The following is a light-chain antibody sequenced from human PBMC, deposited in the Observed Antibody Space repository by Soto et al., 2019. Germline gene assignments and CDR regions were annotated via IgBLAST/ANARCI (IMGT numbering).Light chain of an antibody. CDR3: QQSHNTPLT. CDR2: AAS. Sequence: DIQMTQSPSSLSASVGDTVTITCRASQSIRSYLNWYQQKPGKAPKLLLYAASNLQSGVPSRFSGSGSGTDFTLTISSLQPEDFATYYCQQSHNTPLTFGGGTKVELK. J-gene: IGKJ4*01. V-gene: IGKV1-39*01. CDR1: QSIRSY.